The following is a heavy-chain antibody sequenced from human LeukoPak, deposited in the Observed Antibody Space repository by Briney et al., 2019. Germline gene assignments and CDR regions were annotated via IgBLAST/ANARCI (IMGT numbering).Heavy chain of an antibody. Sequence: PGGSLRLSCAAPGFTFSNYWMGWVRRAPGKGLEWVATIKLDGSEKYYVDSVKGRFTISRDNAKNSLYLQMNSLRAEDTAVYYCARHGNRNFDYWGQGTLVTVSS. CDR3: ARHGNRNFDY. CDR1: GFTFSNYW. V-gene: IGHV3-7*01. CDR2: IKLDGSEK. J-gene: IGHJ4*02. D-gene: IGHD4-23*01.